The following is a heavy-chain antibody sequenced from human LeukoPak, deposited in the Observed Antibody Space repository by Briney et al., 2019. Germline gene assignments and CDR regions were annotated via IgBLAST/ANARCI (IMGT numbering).Heavy chain of an antibody. J-gene: IGHJ4*02. D-gene: IGHD5-12*01. V-gene: IGHV3-30-3*01. Sequence: SYDGSNKYYADSVKGRFTISRDNSKNTLYLQMNSLRAEDTAVYYCARDQKGGYSGYVGFDYWGQGTLVTVSS. CDR2: SYDGSNK. CDR3: ARDQKGGYSGYVGFDY.